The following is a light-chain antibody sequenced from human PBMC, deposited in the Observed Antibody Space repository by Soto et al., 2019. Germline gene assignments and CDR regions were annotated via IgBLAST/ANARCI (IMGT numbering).Light chain of an antibody. V-gene: IGKV1-5*03. J-gene: IGKJ1*01. CDR1: QTISSW. CDR2: KAS. Sequence: DIKMTQSPSTLSGSVGDRVTITCRASQTISSWLAWYQQKTGKAPKLLIYKASTLKSGVPSRFSGSGSGTEFTLTISSLQHDDFATYYCQHYNSYSEPFGQGTKVDIK. CDR3: QHYNSYSEP.